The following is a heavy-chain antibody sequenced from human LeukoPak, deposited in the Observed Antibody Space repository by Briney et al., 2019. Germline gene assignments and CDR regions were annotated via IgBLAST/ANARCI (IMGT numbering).Heavy chain of an antibody. CDR1: GGTFSSYA. D-gene: IGHD3-22*01. CDR2: IIPIFGTA. CDR3: ARDQGHYYDSSGYYLT. Sequence: SVKVSCKASGGTFSSYATSWVRQAPGQGLEWMGGIIPIFGTANYAQKFQGRVTITADESTSTAYMELSSLRSEDTAVYYCARDQGHYYDSSGYYLTWGQGTLVTVSS. V-gene: IGHV1-69*13. J-gene: IGHJ5*02.